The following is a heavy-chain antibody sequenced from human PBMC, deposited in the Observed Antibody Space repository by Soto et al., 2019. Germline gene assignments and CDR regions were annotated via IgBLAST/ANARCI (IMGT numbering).Heavy chain of an antibody. J-gene: IGHJ4*02. CDR1: GFSLSASGVG. Sequence: QITLKESGPTLVKPTQTLTLTCAFSGFSLSASGVGVGWIRQPPGKALEWLALIYWDDDKRYSPSLKSRLAITMATSKKQVVLTMTNMEPEETATYYCAHRDIGDTFGFWGRGTLVTVSS. D-gene: IGHD2-21*02. CDR2: IYWDDDK. CDR3: AHRDIGDTFGF. V-gene: IGHV2-5*02.